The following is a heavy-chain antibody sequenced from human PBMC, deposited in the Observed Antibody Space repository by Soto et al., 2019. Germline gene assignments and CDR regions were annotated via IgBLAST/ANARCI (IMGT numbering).Heavy chain of an antibody. D-gene: IGHD1-7*01. CDR3: AGTTSLHWYYMDV. Sequence: SETLSLTCAISGDSVSSNSAAWNWIRQSPSRGLEWLGRTYYRSRWYNDYAVSVKSRITVNPDTSKNQFSLHLNSVTPEDTAVYFCAGTTSLHWYYMDVSEKGTTVLVSS. CDR1: GDSVSSNSAA. J-gene: IGHJ6*03. CDR2: TYYRSRWYN. V-gene: IGHV6-1*01.